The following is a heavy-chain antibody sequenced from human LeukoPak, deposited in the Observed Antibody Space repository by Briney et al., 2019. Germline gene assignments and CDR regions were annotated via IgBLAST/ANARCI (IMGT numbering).Heavy chain of an antibody. CDR3: ARDYRGKFDY. J-gene: IGHJ4*02. Sequence: AETLSLTCTVSGGSITPYYWSWLRQPPGKGLEWIGYIYNSGSTTFNPSFKSRLTISVDTSRNQFSLKLSSVTAADTAVYYCARDYRGKFDYWGPGNLGTVSS. CDR1: GGSITPYY. CDR2: IYNSGST. D-gene: IGHD5-12*01. V-gene: IGHV4-59*01.